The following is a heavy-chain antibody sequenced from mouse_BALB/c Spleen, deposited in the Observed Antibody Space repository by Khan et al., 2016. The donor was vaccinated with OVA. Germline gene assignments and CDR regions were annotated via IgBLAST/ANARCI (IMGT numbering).Heavy chain of an antibody. CDR3: ARRGLRWDFDY. D-gene: IGHD1-1*01. CDR1: GYTFINYW. J-gene: IGHJ2*01. V-gene: IGHV1-7*01. CDR2: INPSTGYT. Sequence: QVRLQQSGAELAKPGASVKMSCKASGYTFINYWMHWVKQRPGQGLEWIGYINPSTGYTEYNQNFKDKATLTADKSSTTAYMQLSSLTSEDSAVYYCARRGLRWDFDYWGQGTTLTVSS.